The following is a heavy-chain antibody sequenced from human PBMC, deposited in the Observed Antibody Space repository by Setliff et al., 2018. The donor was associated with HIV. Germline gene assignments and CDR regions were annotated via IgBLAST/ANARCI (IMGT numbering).Heavy chain of an antibody. CDR1: GGTFSSYA. CDR3: ATKAHSGYDDAFDI. Sequence: SVKVSCKASGGTFSSYAISWVRQAPGQGLEWMGGIIPILGMANYAQKFQGRVTITADKSTSTAYMELSSLRSEDTAVYYCATKAHSGYDDAFDIWGQGTMVTVSS. CDR2: IIPILGMA. J-gene: IGHJ3*02. D-gene: IGHD5-12*01. V-gene: IGHV1-69*10.